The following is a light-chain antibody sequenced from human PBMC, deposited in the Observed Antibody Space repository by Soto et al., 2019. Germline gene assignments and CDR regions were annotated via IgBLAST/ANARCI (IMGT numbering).Light chain of an antibody. CDR3: QQYNSYPWT. V-gene: IGKV1-5*01. Sequence: IQMTHSPSTLSASVGDRVTITCRASQSISTWWAWYQQKPGKAPKLLIYDASSLESGVPSRFSGSGSGTEFTLTISSLQPDDFATYYCQQYNSYPWTFGQGTKVEIK. J-gene: IGKJ1*01. CDR2: DAS. CDR1: QSISTW.